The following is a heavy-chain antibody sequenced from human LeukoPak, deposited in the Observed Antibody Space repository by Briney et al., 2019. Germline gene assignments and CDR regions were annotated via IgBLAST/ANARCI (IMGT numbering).Heavy chain of an antibody. Sequence: PGGSLRLSRAASGFTVSSNYMSWVRQAPGKGLEWVSSVSASGGSTDYADSVKGRFTISRDNSKNTVFLQMNSLRAEDAAIYYCAKSPVEVVPSATWGRPWFDLWGQGTLVTVSS. CDR3: AKSPVEVVPSATWGRPWFDL. D-gene: IGHD2-2*01. CDR1: GFTVSSNY. J-gene: IGHJ5*02. CDR2: VSASGGST. V-gene: IGHV3-23*01.